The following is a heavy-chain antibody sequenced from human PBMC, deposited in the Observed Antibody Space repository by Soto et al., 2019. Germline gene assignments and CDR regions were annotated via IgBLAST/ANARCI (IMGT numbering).Heavy chain of an antibody. CDR3: ARMSRRLLWFGEYGMDV. Sequence: PSETLSLTCAVYGGSFSGYYWSWIRQPPGKGLEWIGEINHSGSTNYNPSLKSRVTISVDTSKNQFSLKLSSVTAADTAVYYCARMSRRLLWFGEYGMDVWGQGTTVTVSS. D-gene: IGHD3-10*01. V-gene: IGHV4-34*01. CDR2: INHSGST. J-gene: IGHJ6*02. CDR1: GGSFSGYY.